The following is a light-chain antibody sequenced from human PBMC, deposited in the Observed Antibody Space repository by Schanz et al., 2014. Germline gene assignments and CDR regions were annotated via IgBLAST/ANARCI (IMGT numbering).Light chain of an antibody. Sequence: DIQMTQSPSSLSASVGDRVTITCRASQTINRYLNWYQQKPGKAPKLLIYAASSLQSGVPSRFSGSGSGTDFTLTISSLQPEDFATYYCQQADSFPFTFGPGTKVHIK. CDR2: AAS. J-gene: IGKJ3*01. CDR3: QQADSFPFT. V-gene: IGKV1-39*01. CDR1: QTINRY.